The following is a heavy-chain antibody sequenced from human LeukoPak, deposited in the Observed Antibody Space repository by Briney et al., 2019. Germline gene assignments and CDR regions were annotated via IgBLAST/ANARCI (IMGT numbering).Heavy chain of an antibody. J-gene: IGHJ5*02. V-gene: IGHV4-61*02. CDR1: GDSISNSNYY. CDR2: IYTSGST. CDR3: ALGSGYDGYNWFDP. D-gene: IGHD5-12*01. Sequence: SQTLSLTCTVSGDSISNSNYYWSWIRQPAGKGLEWIGRIYTSGSTNYNPSLKSRVTMSVDTSKNQFSLKLSSVTAADTAVYYCALGSGYDGYNWFDPWGQGTLVTVSS.